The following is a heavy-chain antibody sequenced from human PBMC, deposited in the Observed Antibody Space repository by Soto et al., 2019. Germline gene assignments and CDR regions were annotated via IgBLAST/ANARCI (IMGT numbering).Heavy chain of an antibody. D-gene: IGHD6-19*01. CDR3: ATGYWVDSSGWSSTVGDNWYFDL. V-gene: IGHV4-34*01. CDR1: GGSFSGYY. J-gene: IGHJ2*01. CDR2: INHSGST. Sequence: SETLSLTCAVYGGSFSGYYWSWIRQPPGKGLEWIGEINHSGSTNYNPSLKSRVTISVDTSKNQFALKLSSVTAADTAVYYCATGYWVDSSGWSSTVGDNWYFDLWGRGTLVTVSS.